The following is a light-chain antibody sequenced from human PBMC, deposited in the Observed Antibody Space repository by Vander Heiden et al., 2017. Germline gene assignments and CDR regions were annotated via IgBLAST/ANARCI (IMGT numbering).Light chain of an antibody. V-gene: IGLV2-14*01. CDR3: SSYTSSSPRV. CDR1: SSDVGGYNY. Sequence: QSALTQPASVSGSPGQSITISCTGTSSDVGGYNYVSWYQQHPGNAPKLMIYEVSTRPSGVSNRFSGSKSGNTASLTISGLQAEDEADYYCSSYTSSSPRVFGGGTKLTAL. CDR2: EVS. J-gene: IGLJ3*02.